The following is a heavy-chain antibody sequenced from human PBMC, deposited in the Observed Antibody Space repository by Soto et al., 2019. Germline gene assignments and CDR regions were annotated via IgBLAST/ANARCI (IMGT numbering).Heavy chain of an antibody. CDR2: IWYDGSNK. CDR1: GFTLSSYG. Sequence: PGGSLRLSCAASGFTLSSYGMHWVLQAPGKGLEWVAVIWYDGSNKYYADSVKGRFTISRDNSKNTLYLQMNSLRAEDTAVYYCARDRNPWLASYYFDYWGQGTLVTVSS. CDR3: ARDRNPWLASYYFDY. J-gene: IGHJ4*02. V-gene: IGHV3-33*01. D-gene: IGHD6-19*01.